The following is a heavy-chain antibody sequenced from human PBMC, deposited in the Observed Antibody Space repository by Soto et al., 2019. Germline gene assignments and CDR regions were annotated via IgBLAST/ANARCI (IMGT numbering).Heavy chain of an antibody. V-gene: IGHV3-33*01. CDR3: ARWSNNRVVDP. Sequence: QVQLVESGGGVVQPGRSLRLSCEGSGFTFRNHGMHWIRQSPGKGLEWLAVIWYDGSEKYYAYSVKGRFTISRDNSKNTLYRHMNSPNVDDTNIYYCARWSNNRVVDPWGQGTVVTVS. D-gene: IGHD1-1*01. J-gene: IGHJ5*02. CDR2: IWYDGSEK. CDR1: GFTFRNHG.